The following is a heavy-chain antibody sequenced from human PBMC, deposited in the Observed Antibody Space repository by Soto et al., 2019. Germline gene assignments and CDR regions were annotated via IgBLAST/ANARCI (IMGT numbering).Heavy chain of an antibody. CDR3: AKGQRVGYPRAAADNFDY. D-gene: IGHD6-13*01. Sequence: EVQLLESGGGLVPPGGSLRLSCAASGFTFSSYAMSWVRQAPGKGLEWVSVISGSGGSTNYADTVKGRFTISRDSSKNTVYLQMTGRRGDDTAVYYCAKGQRVGYPRAAADNFDYWGQGTLVTVSS. CDR2: ISGSGGST. J-gene: IGHJ4*02. V-gene: IGHV3-23*01. CDR1: GFTFSSYA.